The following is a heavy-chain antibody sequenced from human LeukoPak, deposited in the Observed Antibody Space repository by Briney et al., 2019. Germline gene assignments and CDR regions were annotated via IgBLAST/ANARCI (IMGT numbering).Heavy chain of an antibody. V-gene: IGHV3-23*01. J-gene: IGHJ4*02. CDR3: ARDPNHAVAIDY. Sequence: QPGRSLRLSCAASGFSFSSDVMSWVRQAPGKGLEWVSAIVGSGDNTYYADSVKGRFTIPRDNSKNTLYLQMNSLRAEDTAVYYCARDPNHAVAIDYWGQGTLVTVSS. D-gene: IGHD6-19*01. CDR1: GFSFSSDV. CDR2: IVGSGDNT.